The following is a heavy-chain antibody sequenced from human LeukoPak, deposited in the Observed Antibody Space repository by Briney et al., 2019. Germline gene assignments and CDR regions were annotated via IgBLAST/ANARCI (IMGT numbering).Heavy chain of an antibody. CDR2: ISGSGGST. Sequence: GGSLRLSCAASGFTFSSYAMSWVRQAPGKGLEWVSAISGSGGSTYYADSVKGRFTISRDNSKNTLYLQMNSLRDEDTAVYYCARNGYTEWLLYDYYGMDVWGQGTTVTVSS. CDR3: ARNGYTEWLLYDYYGMDV. J-gene: IGHJ6*02. CDR1: GFTFSSYA. V-gene: IGHV3-23*01. D-gene: IGHD3-3*01.